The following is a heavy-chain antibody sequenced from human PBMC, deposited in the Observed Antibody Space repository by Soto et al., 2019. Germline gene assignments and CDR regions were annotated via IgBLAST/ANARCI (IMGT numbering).Heavy chain of an antibody. CDR2: INPNSGGT. CDR1: GYTFTGYY. J-gene: IGHJ4*02. Sequence: QVQLVQSGAEVKKPGASVKVSCKASGYTFTGYYMHWVRQAPGQGLEWMGWINPNSGGTNYAQKVQGRVTMTRDTSISTAYMELSRLRSDDTAVYYCARAARGYSYGTYFDYWGQGTLVTVSS. D-gene: IGHD5-18*01. CDR3: ARAARGYSYGTYFDY. V-gene: IGHV1-2*02.